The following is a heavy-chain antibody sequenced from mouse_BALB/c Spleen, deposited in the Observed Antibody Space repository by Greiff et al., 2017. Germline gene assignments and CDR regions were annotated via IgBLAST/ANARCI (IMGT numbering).Heavy chain of an antibody. CDR2: FHPYNDDT. D-gene: IGHD2-2*01. V-gene: IGHV1-47*01. CDR3: ARRRGYDGPWFAY. CDR1: GYTFTTYP. Sequence: VQLQQSGAELVKPGASVKMSCKAFGYTFTTYPIEWMKQNHGKSLEWIGNFHPYNDDTKYNEKFKGKAKLTVEKSSSTVYLELSRLTSDDSAVYYCARRRGYDGPWFAYWGQGTLVTVSA. J-gene: IGHJ3*01.